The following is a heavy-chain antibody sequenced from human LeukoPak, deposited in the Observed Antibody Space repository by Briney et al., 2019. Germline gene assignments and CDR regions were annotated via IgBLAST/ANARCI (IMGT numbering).Heavy chain of an antibody. CDR2: MNPNSGNT. D-gene: IGHD4-17*01. Sequence: GASVKVSCKASGYTFTSYDINWVRQATGQGLEWMGWMNPNSGNTGYAQKFQGRVTITRNTSISTAYMELSSLRSEDTAVYYCARVRPTVTHGAFDYWGQGTLVTVSS. V-gene: IGHV1-8*03. CDR3: ARVRPTVTHGAFDY. J-gene: IGHJ4*02. CDR1: GYTFTSYD.